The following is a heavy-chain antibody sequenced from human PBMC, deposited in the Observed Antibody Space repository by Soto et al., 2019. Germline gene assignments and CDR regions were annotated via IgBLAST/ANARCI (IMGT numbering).Heavy chain of an antibody. CDR3: AREGLSAARKFDF. D-gene: IGHD2-15*01. Sequence: QVQLVESGGGVVQPGRSLRLSCAASGFTFSSYTIHWVRQTPGKGLEWVALISNDGRHKNYADSVKGRFTISRDNSKNALYLQMNSLRSEDTAVYYCAREGLSAARKFDFWGQGTLVTVSS. CDR1: GFTFSSYT. V-gene: IGHV3-30*04. J-gene: IGHJ4*02. CDR2: ISNDGRHK.